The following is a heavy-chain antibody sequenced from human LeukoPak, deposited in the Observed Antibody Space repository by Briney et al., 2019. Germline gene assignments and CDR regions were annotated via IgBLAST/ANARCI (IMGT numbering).Heavy chain of an antibody. CDR3: AKAFSSGWSPFDY. D-gene: IGHD6-19*01. J-gene: IGHJ4*02. Sequence: PGGSLRLSCAASGFTINTFTMNWVRQAPGKGLEWVSTIRGAEGGTSYADSVKGRFTISRDNFENTLYLQMNYLREEDTALYYCAKAFSSGWSPFDYWGQGALVTVSS. CDR1: GFTINTFT. V-gene: IGHV3-23*01. CDR2: IRGAEGGT.